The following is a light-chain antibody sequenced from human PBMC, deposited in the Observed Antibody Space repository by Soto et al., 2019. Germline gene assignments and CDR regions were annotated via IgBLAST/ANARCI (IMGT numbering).Light chain of an antibody. V-gene: IGLV2-8*01. Sequence: QSALTQPPSASGSPGQSVTISCTGTSSDIGGYNYVSWYQQHPGKAPKLMIYEVSKRPSGVPDRFAGSKSGNTASLTDSGVQAEDEADYYCSSHAGSNNYVFGSGTKVTVL. CDR2: EVS. CDR1: SSDIGGYNY. CDR3: SSHAGSNNYV. J-gene: IGLJ1*01.